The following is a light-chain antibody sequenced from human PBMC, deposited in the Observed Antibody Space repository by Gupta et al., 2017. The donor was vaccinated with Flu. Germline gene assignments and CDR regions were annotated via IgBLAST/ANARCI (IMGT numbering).Light chain of an antibody. CDR3: QQYYSRLWT. V-gene: IGKV3-15*01. Sequence: GESAPLSCRAKQSCGGNVWWYQQKPDQAPRLLIDGSSTRASGIPARCSGRASGTEFPLAINRLYSDDVAFYYRQQYYSRLWTFGPGTKVEIK. CDR1: QSCGGN. CDR2: GSS. J-gene: IGKJ1*01.